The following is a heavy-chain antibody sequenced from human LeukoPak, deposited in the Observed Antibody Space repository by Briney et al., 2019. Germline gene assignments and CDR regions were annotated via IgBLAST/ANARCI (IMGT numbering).Heavy chain of an antibody. CDR2: IYYSGST. CDR1: GGSISSYY. V-gene: IGHV4-59*01. CDR3: ARGGRATNEVYWYFDL. Sequence: SETLSLTCTVSGGSISSYYWSWIRQPPGKGLEWIGYIYYSGSTNYNPSLKSRVTISVDTSKNQFSLKLSSVTAADTAVYYCARGGRATNEVYWYFDLWGRAPWSLSPQ. J-gene: IGHJ2*01. D-gene: IGHD1-26*01.